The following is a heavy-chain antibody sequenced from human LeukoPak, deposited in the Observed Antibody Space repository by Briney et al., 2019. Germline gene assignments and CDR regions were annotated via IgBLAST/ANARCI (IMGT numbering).Heavy chain of an antibody. D-gene: IGHD2-2*01. V-gene: IGHV1-3*01. CDR2: INAGNGNT. CDR1: GYTFTGYA. Sequence: GASVKVSCKASGYTFTGYAMHWVRQAPGQRLEWMGWINAGNGNTKYSQKFQGRVTMTRDTSTSTVYMELSSLRSEDTAVYYCARDVICSSTSCTPYYFDYWGQGTLVTVSS. J-gene: IGHJ4*02. CDR3: ARDVICSSTSCTPYYFDY.